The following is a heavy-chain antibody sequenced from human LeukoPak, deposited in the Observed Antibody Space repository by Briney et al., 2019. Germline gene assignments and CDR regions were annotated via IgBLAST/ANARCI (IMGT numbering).Heavy chain of an antibody. J-gene: IGHJ4*02. D-gene: IGHD3-10*01. Sequence: SETLSLTCAVYGGSFSGYYWGWIRQPPGKGLEWIGSMYYSGSTYYNPSLKSRVAISVDTSKNQFPLKLSSVTAADTAVYYCARHVFLNTYGYFDYWGQGTLVTVSS. CDR3: ARHVFLNTYGYFDY. CDR2: MYYSGST. CDR1: GGSFSGYY. V-gene: IGHV4-39*01.